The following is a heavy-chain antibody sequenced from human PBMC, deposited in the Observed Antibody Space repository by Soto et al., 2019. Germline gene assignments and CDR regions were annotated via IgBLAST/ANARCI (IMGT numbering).Heavy chain of an antibody. D-gene: IGHD4-4*01. CDR2: INHSGST. CDR1: GGSFSGCY. J-gene: IGHJ4*02. CDR3: ASFSSDDYTFDY. V-gene: IGHV4-34*01. Sequence: SETLSLTCAVYGGSFSGCYWSWIRQPPGKGLEWIGEINHSGSTNYNPSLKSRVTISVDTSKNQFSLKLSSVTAADTAVYYCASFSSDDYTFDYWGQGTLVTVS.